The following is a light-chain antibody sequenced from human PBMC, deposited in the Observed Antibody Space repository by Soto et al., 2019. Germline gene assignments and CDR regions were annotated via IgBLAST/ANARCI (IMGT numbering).Light chain of an antibody. J-gene: IGLJ3*02. Sequence: QSVLTQPPSASGTPGQRVTISCSGSSSNIGSNTVSWYQQLPQRAPKLLIFSNNQRPSGVPDRFSGSKSGTSASLAISGLQSEDEAEYYCCLSPGSLTWLFGGGTKLTVL. CDR2: SNN. CDR1: SSNIGSNT. CDR3: CLSPGSLTWL. V-gene: IGLV1-44*01.